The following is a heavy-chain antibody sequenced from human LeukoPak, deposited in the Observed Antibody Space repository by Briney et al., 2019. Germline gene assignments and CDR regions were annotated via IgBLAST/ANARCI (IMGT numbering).Heavy chain of an antibody. D-gene: IGHD1-1*01. CDR3: ARHERVDSYYFDY. J-gene: IGHJ4*02. Sequence: PSETLSLTCTVSGGSISSYYWSWIRQPPREGLEWIGYIYYSGSTNYNPSLKSRVTISVDTSKNQFSLKLSSVTAADTAVYYCARHERVDSYYFDYWGQGTLVTVSS. V-gene: IGHV4-59*08. CDR1: GGSISSYY. CDR2: IYYSGST.